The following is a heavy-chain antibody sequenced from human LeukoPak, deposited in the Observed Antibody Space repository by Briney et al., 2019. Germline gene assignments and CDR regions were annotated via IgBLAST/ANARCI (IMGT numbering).Heavy chain of an antibody. CDR3: ATGELRTPYYMDV. Sequence: GGSLRLSCAASGFTFSSNYMSWVRQAPGKGLEGVSVIYSGGSTYYADSVKGRFTISRDNPKNTLYLQMNSLRAEDTAVYYCATGELRTPYYMDVWGKGTTVTVSS. CDR1: GFTFSSNY. D-gene: IGHD1-7*01. V-gene: IGHV3-53*01. J-gene: IGHJ6*03. CDR2: IYSGGST.